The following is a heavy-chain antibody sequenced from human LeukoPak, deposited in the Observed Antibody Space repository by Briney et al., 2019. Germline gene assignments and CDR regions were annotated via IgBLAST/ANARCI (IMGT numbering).Heavy chain of an antibody. CDR1: GFIFSSYA. J-gene: IGHJ4*02. V-gene: IGHV3-23*01. D-gene: IGHD1-26*01. CDR3: ARQNTPHGNFDY. Sequence: GGSLRLSCAVSGFIFSSYAMSWVRQAPGKGLEWVSGITGSGGATYYADSVKGRFTISRDNSRNTLYLQMNSLRAEDTAVYYCARQNTPHGNFDYWGQGTLVTVSS. CDR2: ITGSGGAT.